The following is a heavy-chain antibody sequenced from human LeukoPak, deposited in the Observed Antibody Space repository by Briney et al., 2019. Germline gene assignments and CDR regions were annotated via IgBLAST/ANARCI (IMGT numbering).Heavy chain of an antibody. D-gene: IGHD3-16*01. CDR1: GFSFSYYG. CDR3: AKDRDDYVWGSYLGAFDI. CDR2: ISYDGSRK. V-gene: IGHV3-30*18. Sequence: PGRSLILSCAASGFSFSYYGIHWVRQAPGKGLEWVAVISYDGSRKFYADSVKGRFTISRDNSKNTLYLQMNSLRAEDTAVFYCAKDRDDYVWGSYLGAFDIWGQGTMVTVSS. J-gene: IGHJ3*02.